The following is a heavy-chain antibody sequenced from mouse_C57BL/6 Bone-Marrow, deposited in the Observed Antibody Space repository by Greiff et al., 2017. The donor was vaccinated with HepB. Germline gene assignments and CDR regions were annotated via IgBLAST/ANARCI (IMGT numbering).Heavy chain of an antibody. D-gene: IGHD2-5*01. J-gene: IGHJ2*01. CDR3: ARRDSNSLFDY. CDR1: GFTFSSYS. Sequence: EVTLMESGGGLVKPGGSLKLSCAASGFTFSSYSMSLVRPTPVKRLGWVATVSGGGGNTYYPDSVKGRFTISRDNAKNTLYLQMSSLRSEDTALYYCARRDSNSLFDYWGQGTTLTVSS. CDR2: VSGGGGNT. V-gene: IGHV5-9*01.